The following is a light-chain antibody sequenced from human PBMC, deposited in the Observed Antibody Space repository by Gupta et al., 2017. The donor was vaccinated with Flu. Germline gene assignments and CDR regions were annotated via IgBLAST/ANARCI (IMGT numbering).Light chain of an antibody. CDR3: SSYAGSNRGV. CDR2: EVS. V-gene: IGLV2-8*01. CDR1: SSDVGGYNY. J-gene: IGLJ3*02. Sequence: SVTISCTGTSSDVGGYNYVSWYQQHPGKAPKLLMYEVSKRPSGVPDRFSGSKSGNTASLTVSGLQAEDEADYYCSSYAGSNRGVFGGGTKLTVL.